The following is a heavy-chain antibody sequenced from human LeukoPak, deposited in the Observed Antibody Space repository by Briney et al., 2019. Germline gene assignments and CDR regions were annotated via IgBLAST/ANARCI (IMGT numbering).Heavy chain of an antibody. J-gene: IGHJ4*02. CDR3: ARHMGAAYFDY. D-gene: IGHD1-26*01. V-gene: IGHV4-34*01. CDR1: GGSFSGYY. Sequence: PSETLSLTCAVYGGSFSGYYWSWIRQPPGKGLEWIGEINHSGSTNYNPSLKSRVTISVDTSKNQFSLKLSSVTAADMAVYYCARHMGAAYFDYWGQGTLVTVSS. CDR2: INHSGST.